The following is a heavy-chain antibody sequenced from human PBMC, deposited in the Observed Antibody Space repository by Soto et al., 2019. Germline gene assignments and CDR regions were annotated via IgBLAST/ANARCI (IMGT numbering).Heavy chain of an antibody. D-gene: IGHD6-19*01. CDR1: AYTFTSYV. CDR3: ARVGYSSGWSGYYYYYYMDV. Sequence: GASVKVSCNASAYTFTSYVVSWVRQAPGQGLEWMGWISAYNGNTNYAQKLQGRVTMTTDTSTSTAYMELRSLRSDDTAVYYCARVGYSSGWSGYYYYYYMDVWGKGTTVTVSS. V-gene: IGHV1-18*01. J-gene: IGHJ6*03. CDR2: ISAYNGNT.